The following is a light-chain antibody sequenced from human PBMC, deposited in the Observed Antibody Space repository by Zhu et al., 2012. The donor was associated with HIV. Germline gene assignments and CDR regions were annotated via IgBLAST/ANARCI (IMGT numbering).Light chain of an antibody. CDR3: QQYGDSPRT. J-gene: IGKJ2*01. Sequence: EIVLTQSPGTLSLSPGERATLSCRASQSVSSSYLAWYQQKPGQPPRLLIYGTSSRATGIPDRFSGSGSGTDFTLTISRLEPEDFVVYFCQQYGDSPRTFGQGTKVEI. V-gene: IGKV3-20*01. CDR1: QSVSSSY. CDR2: GTS.